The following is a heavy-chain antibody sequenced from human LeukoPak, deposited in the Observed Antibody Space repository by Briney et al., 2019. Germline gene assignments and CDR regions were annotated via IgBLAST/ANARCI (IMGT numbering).Heavy chain of an antibody. CDR3: ARQKSLSWSGYLAPVDY. D-gene: IGHD3-3*01. V-gene: IGHV3-48*03. Sequence: GGSLRLSCAASGFTLSYYEMNWVRQAPGKGLEWVSYISSGGSTVYYADSVKGRFTISRDNAKNSLYLQMNSLGAEDTAAYYCARQKSLSWSGYLAPVDYWGQGTLVTVAS. CDR2: ISSGGSTV. J-gene: IGHJ4*02. CDR1: GFTLSYYE.